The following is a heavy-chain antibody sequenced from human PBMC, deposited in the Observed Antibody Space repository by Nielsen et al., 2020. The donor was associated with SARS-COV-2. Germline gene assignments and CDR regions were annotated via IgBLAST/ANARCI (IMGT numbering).Heavy chain of an antibody. CDR1: GFTFSSYA. D-gene: IGHD3-9*01. V-gene: IGHV3-30-3*01. Sequence: GESLKISCAASGFTFSSYAMHWVRQAPGKGLEWVAVISYDGSNKYYADSVKGRFTISRDNSKNTLYLQMNSLRAEDTAVYYCAAQYYDILYGMDVWGQGTTVTVSS. J-gene: IGHJ6*02. CDR3: AAQYYDILYGMDV. CDR2: ISYDGSNK.